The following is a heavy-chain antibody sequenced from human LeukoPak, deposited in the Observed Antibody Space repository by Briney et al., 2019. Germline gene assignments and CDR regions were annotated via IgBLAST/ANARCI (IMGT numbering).Heavy chain of an antibody. Sequence: PGGSLRLSCAASGFTFSSYAMSWVRQAPGKGLEWVSAISGSGGSTYYADSVKGRFTISRDNSKNTLYLQMNSLRAEDTAVYYCAKSVGYCSSTSCYYYYYYYMDVWGKGTTVTVSS. D-gene: IGHD2-2*01. J-gene: IGHJ6*03. CDR2: ISGSGGST. CDR3: AKSVGYCSSTSCYYYYYYYMDV. CDR1: GFTFSSYA. V-gene: IGHV3-23*01.